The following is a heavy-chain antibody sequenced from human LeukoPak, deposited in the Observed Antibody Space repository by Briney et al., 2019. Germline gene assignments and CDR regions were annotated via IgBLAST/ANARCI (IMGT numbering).Heavy chain of an antibody. D-gene: IGHD1-1*01. CDR3: ARDRGTWNDDGFDY. CDR2: IYISGSS. J-gene: IGHJ4*02. V-gene: IGHV4-4*07. Sequence: SETLSLTCTVSGGSISSYYWSWIRQPAGKGLEWIGRIYISGSSNYNPSLKSRVTMSVDTSKNQFSLKLSSVTAADTAVYYCARDRGTWNDDGFDYWGQGTLVTVSS. CDR1: GGSISSYY.